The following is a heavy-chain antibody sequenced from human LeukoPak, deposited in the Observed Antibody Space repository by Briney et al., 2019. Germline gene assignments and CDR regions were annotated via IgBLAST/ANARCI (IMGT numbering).Heavy chain of an antibody. CDR1: RFTFSYYW. J-gene: IGHJ4*02. CDR2: ISSNGGST. Sequence: GGSLRLSCEASRFTFSYYWMGWVRQAPGKGLEYVSAISSNGGSTYYANSVKGRFTISRDNSKNTLYLQMGSLRAEDMAVYYCARGWDYGDYLYYFDYWGQGTLVTVSS. CDR3: ARGWDYGDYLYYFDY. V-gene: IGHV3-64*01. D-gene: IGHD4-17*01.